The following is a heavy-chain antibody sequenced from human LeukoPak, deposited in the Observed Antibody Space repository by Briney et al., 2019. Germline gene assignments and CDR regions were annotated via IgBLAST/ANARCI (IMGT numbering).Heavy chain of an antibody. CDR3: ARDGNWLQGGGTDY. D-gene: IGHD5-24*01. CDR1: GGSINSYF. CDR2: IDSSGNT. V-gene: IGHV4-4*07. J-gene: IGHJ4*02. Sequence: SETLSLTCTVSGGSINSYFWCWIRQTAGKGLEWIGRIDSSGNTNYNPSLKSRVTMSADTSKNRFSLRLSSVTAADTAVYYCARDGNWLQGGGTDYWGQGTLATVSS.